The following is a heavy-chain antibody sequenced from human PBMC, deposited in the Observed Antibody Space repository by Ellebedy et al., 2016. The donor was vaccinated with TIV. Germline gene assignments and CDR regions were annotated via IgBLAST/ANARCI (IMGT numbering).Heavy chain of an antibody. CDR2: ISAYNGNT. Sequence: ASVKVSXXASGYTFTSYGISWVRQAPGQGLEWMGWISAYNGNTNYAQKLQGRVTMTTDTSTSTAYMELRSLRSDDTAVYYCARFTMIVVVTNDFDYWGQGTLVTVSS. J-gene: IGHJ4*02. CDR1: GYTFTSYG. CDR3: ARFTMIVVVTNDFDY. V-gene: IGHV1-18*01. D-gene: IGHD3-22*01.